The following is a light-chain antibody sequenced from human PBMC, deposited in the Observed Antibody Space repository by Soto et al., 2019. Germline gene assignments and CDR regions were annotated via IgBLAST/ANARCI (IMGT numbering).Light chain of an antibody. J-gene: IGLJ1*01. V-gene: IGLV2-23*01. CDR2: EGR. CDR1: NSGVVNYEY. CDR3: LSYGKV. Sequence: QSVLSQPASVSGSPGQSITISCTGINSGVVNYEYVSWYQQFPDKAPKLIIYEGRERPSGVSDRFSGSKSDNAASLTISALQTEDDAEYFCLSYGKVFGTGTKLTVL.